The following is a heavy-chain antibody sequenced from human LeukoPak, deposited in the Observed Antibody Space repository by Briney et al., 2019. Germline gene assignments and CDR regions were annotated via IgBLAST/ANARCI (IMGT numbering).Heavy chain of an antibody. Sequence: GGSLRLSCAASGFTFSSYSMNWVRQAPGKVLEWVSSISSRSSYIYYADSVKGRFTISRDNAKNSLYLQMNSLSAEDTAVYYCAIGRYCSSTSCYAPNWFDPWGQGTLVTVSS. CDR3: AIGRYCSSTSCYAPNWFDP. CDR2: ISSRSSYI. D-gene: IGHD2-2*01. CDR1: GFTFSSYS. J-gene: IGHJ5*02. V-gene: IGHV3-21*01.